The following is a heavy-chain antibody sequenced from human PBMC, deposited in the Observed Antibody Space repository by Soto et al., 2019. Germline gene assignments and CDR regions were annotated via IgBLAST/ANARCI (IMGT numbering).Heavy chain of an antibody. J-gene: IGHJ6*02. V-gene: IGHV1-69*01. CDR2: IIPIFGTA. CDR1: GGTFSSYA. CDR3: ARVPGIAAAGTPPRYYYYGMDV. Sequence: QVQLVQSGAEVKKPGSSVKVSCKASGGTFSSYAISWVRQAPGHGLEWMGGIIPIFGTANYAQKFQGRVTITADESTSTAYMELSSLRSEDTAVYYCARVPGIAAAGTPPRYYYYGMDVWGQGTTVTVSS. D-gene: IGHD6-13*01.